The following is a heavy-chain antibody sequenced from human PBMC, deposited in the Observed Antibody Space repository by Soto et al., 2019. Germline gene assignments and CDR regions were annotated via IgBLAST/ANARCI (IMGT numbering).Heavy chain of an antibody. CDR1: GFTFSSYG. CDR2: IWYDGSNK. Sequence: QVQLVESGGGVVQPGRSLRLSCAASGFTFSSYGMHWVGQAPGKGLEWVAVIWYDGSNKYYADSVKGRFTISRDNSKNTLYLQMNSLRADDTAVYYCAREVGRIAAASYYYYGMDVWGQGTTVTVSS. D-gene: IGHD6-13*01. CDR3: AREVGRIAAASYYYYGMDV. V-gene: IGHV3-33*01. J-gene: IGHJ6*02.